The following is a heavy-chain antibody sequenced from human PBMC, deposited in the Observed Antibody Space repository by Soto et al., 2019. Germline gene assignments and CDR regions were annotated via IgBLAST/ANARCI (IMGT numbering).Heavy chain of an antibody. Sequence: VASVKVSCKASGYTFTSYAMHWVRQAPGQRLEWMGWINAGNGNTKYSQKFQGRVTITRDTSASTAYVELSSLRSEDTAVYYCAGGVRAYYDFWSGYYAYYYYGMDVWGQGTTVTVSS. V-gene: IGHV1-3*01. D-gene: IGHD3-3*01. CDR3: AGGVRAYYDFWSGYYAYYYYGMDV. J-gene: IGHJ6*02. CDR1: GYTFTSYA. CDR2: INAGNGNT.